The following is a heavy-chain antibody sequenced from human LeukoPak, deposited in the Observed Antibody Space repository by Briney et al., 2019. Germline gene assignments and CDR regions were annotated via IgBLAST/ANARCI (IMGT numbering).Heavy chain of an antibody. J-gene: IGHJ6*03. CDR2: ISTVSTYT. CDR1: GFTFSDYS. D-gene: IGHD6-25*01. Sequence: PGGSLRLSCAASGFTFSDYSMNWVRQAPGKGLEWVASISTVSTYTFYAESLKGRISISRDNAKNSLILQMSSLRADDTAVYYCTRDGSGFYYYYYMDVWGKGTTVTVSS. V-gene: IGHV3-21*01. CDR3: TRDGSGFYYYYYMDV.